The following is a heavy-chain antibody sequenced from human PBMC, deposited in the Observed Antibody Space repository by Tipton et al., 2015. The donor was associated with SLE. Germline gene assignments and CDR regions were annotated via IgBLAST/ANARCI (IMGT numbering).Heavy chain of an antibody. J-gene: IGHJ2*01. CDR2: IYTSGST. Sequence: TLSLTCTVSGGSISSGSYYWSWIRQPAEKGLEWIGRIYTSGSTNYNPSLKSRVTISVDTSKNQFSLKLSSVTAADTAVYYCARAPTQDIGVVPAAIRPYWYFDLWGRGTLVTVSS. CDR1: GGSISSGSYY. D-gene: IGHD2-2*01. V-gene: IGHV4-61*02. CDR3: ARAPTQDIGVVPAAIRPYWYFDL.